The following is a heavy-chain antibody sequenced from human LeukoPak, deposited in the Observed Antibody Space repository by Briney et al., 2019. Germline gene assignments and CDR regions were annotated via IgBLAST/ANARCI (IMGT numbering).Heavy chain of an antibody. CDR3: VTLGGGVPIAIVDY. D-gene: IGHD3-16*01. J-gene: IGHJ4*02. V-gene: IGHV1-24*01. CDR1: GYTLTKLS. CDR2: FEPEDGER. Sequence: ASVKVSCKVSGYTLTKLSLHWVRQAAGKGLEWMGGFEPEDGERVYAQTFQGRVAMTEDTSTDTAYMELSSLTSEDTAVYYCVTLGGGVPIAIVDYWGQGTLVTVSS.